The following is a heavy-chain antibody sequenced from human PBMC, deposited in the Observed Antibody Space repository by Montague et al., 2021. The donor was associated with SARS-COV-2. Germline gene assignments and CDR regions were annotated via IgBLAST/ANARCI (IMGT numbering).Heavy chain of an antibody. CDR2: INHSGST. Sequence: SETLSLTCAVYGGSFSGYYWSWIRQPPGKGLEWIGEINHSGSTNYNPSLKSRVTISVDTSKNQFSLKLSSVTAADTAVYYCAGKGLHSSSWYYYYYGMDAWGQGTTVTVSS. V-gene: IGHV4-34*01. CDR1: GGSFSGYY. J-gene: IGHJ6*02. CDR3: AGKGLHSSSWYYYYYGMDA. D-gene: IGHD6-13*01.